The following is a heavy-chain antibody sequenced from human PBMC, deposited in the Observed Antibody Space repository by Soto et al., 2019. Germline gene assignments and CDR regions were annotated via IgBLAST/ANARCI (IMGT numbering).Heavy chain of an antibody. CDR2: IYSSGRT. D-gene: IGHD4-17*01. CDR3: ARGPTVTTDY. Sequence: QVQLQESGPGLVKPSQTLSLTCTVSGGSISSNFHYWSWFRQPPEKGLEWIGYIYSSGRTYYNPSLKSQVSISVDTSKNQFSLNLSSVTAADTAVYYCARGPTVTTDYWGQGALVTVSS. CDR1: GGSISSNFHY. J-gene: IGHJ4*02. V-gene: IGHV4-30-4*01.